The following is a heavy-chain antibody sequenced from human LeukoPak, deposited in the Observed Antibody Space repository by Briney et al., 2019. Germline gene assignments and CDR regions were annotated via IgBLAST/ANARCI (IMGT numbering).Heavy chain of an antibody. Sequence: SETLSLTCTVSGCPVRSDSYYWTWIRQPPRKGLEWIGYIYYSGSTSYNPSLKSRVTISVDTSKNQFSLKLNSVTAADTAVYYCARAVVVGGTMWYFDLWGRGTLVTVSS. CDR3: ARAVVVGGTMWYFDL. CDR2: IYYSGST. J-gene: IGHJ2*01. CDR1: GCPVRSDSYY. D-gene: IGHD2-15*01. V-gene: IGHV4-61*01.